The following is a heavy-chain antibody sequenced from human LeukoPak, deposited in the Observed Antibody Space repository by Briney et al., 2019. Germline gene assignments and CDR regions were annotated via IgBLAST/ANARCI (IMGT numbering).Heavy chain of an antibody. CDR3: ARGLEMATDFDY. J-gene: IGHJ4*02. CDR1: GGSISSYY. V-gene: IGHV4-59*01. D-gene: IGHD5-12*01. Sequence: PSETLSLTCTVSGGSISSYYWSWIRQPPGKGLEWIGYIYYSGSTNYNPSLKSRVTISVDTSENQFSLKLSSVTAADTAVYYCARGLEMATDFDYWGQGTLVTVSS. CDR2: IYYSGST.